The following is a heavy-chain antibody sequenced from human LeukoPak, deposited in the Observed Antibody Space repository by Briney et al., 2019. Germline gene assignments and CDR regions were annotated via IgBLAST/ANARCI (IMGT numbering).Heavy chain of an antibody. J-gene: IGHJ6*02. V-gene: IGHV3-23*01. Sequence: GGSLRLPCAASGFTFSSYAMSWVRQAPGKGLEWVSAISGSGGSTYYADSVKGRFTISRDNSKNTLYPQMNSLRAEDTAVYYCALGIEVAVDPYDYYGMDVWGQGTTVTVSS. CDR2: ISGSGGST. CDR1: GFTFSSYA. D-gene: IGHD2-15*01. CDR3: ALGIEVAVDPYDYYGMDV.